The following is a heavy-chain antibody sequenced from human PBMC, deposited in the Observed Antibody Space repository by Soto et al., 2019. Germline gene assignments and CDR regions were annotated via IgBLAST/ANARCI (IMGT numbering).Heavy chain of an antibody. V-gene: IGHV1-18*01. CDR3: ARGVGSGSYYNQYNWFDP. CDR2: INVYNGNT. D-gene: IGHD3-10*01. CDR1: GYTFTNYG. Sequence: QVQLVQSGGEVKKPGASVKVSCKASGYTFTNYGISWVRQAPGQGLEWMGWINVYNGNTKYAQKVQGRVTMATDTSTIIAYMELRSLRSDDTAAYYCARGVGSGSYYNQYNWFDPWGQGTLVTVSS. J-gene: IGHJ5*02.